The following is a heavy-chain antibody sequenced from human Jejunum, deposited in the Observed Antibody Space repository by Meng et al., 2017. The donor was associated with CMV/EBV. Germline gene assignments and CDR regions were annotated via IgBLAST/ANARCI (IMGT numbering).Heavy chain of an antibody. CDR1: TYG. D-gene: IGHD2-2*02. Sequence: TYGMNWVRQAPGKGLGWVSSSSGSGDNIYYADSVKGRFTISRDNAKNSLFLQMNSLRAEDTAVYYCARGLMGCTSTSCYSGWFDPWGQGTLVTVSS. J-gene: IGHJ5*02. CDR3: ARGLMGCTSTSCYSGWFDP. V-gene: IGHV3-21*01. CDR2: SSGSGDNI.